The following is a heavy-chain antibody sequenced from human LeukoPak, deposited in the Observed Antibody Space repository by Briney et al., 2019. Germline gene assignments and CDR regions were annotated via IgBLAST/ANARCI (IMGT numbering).Heavy chain of an antibody. Sequence: GGSLRLSCAASGFTFSSYWMNWVCQAPGKRLEWVANIKQDGSEKYYVDSVRGRFTISRDNANNSLFLQMNSLRAEDTAVYYCAISGSVTEPPYYFDYWGQGTLVTVSS. CDR2: IKQDGSEK. CDR1: GFTFSSYW. D-gene: IGHD1-26*01. J-gene: IGHJ4*02. V-gene: IGHV3-7*01. CDR3: AISGSVTEPPYYFDY.